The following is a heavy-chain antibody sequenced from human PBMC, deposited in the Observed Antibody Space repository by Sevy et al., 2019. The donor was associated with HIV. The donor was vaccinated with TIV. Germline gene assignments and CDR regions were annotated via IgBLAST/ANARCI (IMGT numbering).Heavy chain of an antibody. D-gene: IGHD3-3*01. V-gene: IGHV1-58*01. CDR1: AFTFSTSA. CDR2: IVIGSGST. J-gene: IGHJ5*02. Sequence: ASVKVSCKASAFTFSTSAVQWVRQSRGQRLEWIGWIVIGSGSTNYAQKFQGRVTFTRDMSTNTAYMEMGSLRSDDTAVYYCAATTDTIFGVVLMNNWFDPWGQGTLVTVSS. CDR3: AATTDTIFGVVLMNNWFDP.